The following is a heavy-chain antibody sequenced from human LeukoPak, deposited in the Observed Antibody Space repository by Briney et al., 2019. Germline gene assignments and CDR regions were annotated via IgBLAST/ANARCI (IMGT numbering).Heavy chain of an antibody. V-gene: IGHV4-4*02. J-gene: IGHJ4*02. D-gene: IGHD6-13*01. CDR2: IYHSGST. CDR3: ARRGEAAAKGGRYFDQ. Sequence: SETLSLTCAVSGGSISSSNWWSWVRQPPGKGLEWIGEIYHSGSTNYNPSLKSRVTISVDKSKNQFSLKLSSVTAADTAVYFCARRGEAAAKGGRYFDQWGQGTLVTVSS. CDR1: GGSISSSNW.